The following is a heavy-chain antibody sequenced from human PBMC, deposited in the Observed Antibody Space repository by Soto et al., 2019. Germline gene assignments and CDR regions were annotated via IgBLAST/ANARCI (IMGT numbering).Heavy chain of an antibody. CDR1: GYSFTSYW. CDR3: GRELEVYYYGSGIFYTGFDY. CDR2: IYPGDSDT. Sequence: GESLKSSWKGAGYSFTSYWIGWVRQMPGKGLEWMGIIYPGDSDTRYSPSFQGQVTISADKSISTAYMELSSLRSEDTAVYYCGRELEVYYYGSGIFYTGFDYWGKGTLVTVSP. V-gene: IGHV5-51*03. J-gene: IGHJ4*02. D-gene: IGHD3-10*01.